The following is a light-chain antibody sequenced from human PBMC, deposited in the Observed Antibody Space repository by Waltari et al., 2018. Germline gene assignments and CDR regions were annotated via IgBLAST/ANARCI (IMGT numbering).Light chain of an antibody. CDR1: QSILYSSNNLNY. V-gene: IGKV4-1*01. CDR3: QQYYGSPPWT. J-gene: IGKJ1*01. Sequence: DIVMTQSPDSLTVSLGERATINCKSSQSILYSSNNLNYLAWYQQRPGQPPKLLIYWASTRESGVPDRFSGSGSETDFTLTISSLQAEDVAVYYCQQYYGSPPWTFGQGTKVEIK. CDR2: WAS.